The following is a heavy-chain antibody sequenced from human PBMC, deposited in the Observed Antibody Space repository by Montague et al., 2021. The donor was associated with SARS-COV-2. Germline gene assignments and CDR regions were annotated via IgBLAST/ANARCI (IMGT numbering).Heavy chain of an antibody. Sequence: SLRLSCAASGFSFSNYAMNWVRQAPGRGLEWVSSISGSGGTTYYADSVEGRFMISRDNSKNTLYLQINSLRAEDTAVYYCAKKGSDYYASGSYYTRLGWFDSWGQGTLVTVSS. CDR3: AKKGSDYYASGSYYTRLGWFDS. D-gene: IGHD3-10*01. CDR1: GFSFSNYA. V-gene: IGHV3-23*01. CDR2: ISGSGGTT. J-gene: IGHJ5*01.